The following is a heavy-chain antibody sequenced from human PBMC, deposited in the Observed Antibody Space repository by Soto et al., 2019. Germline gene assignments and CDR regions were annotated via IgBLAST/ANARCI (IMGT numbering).Heavy chain of an antibody. D-gene: IGHD3-10*01. CDR1: GFTFSSSR. Sequence: PGGSLRLSCVASGFTFSSSRMNWVRQAPGKGLEWVSFISSSSDYMYYADSVKGRLTVSRDNAKNSLYLQMDSLRAEDTAVYYCARDGITMIRGITVFDFWGQGTLVTVSS. CDR3: ARDGITMIRGITVFDF. V-gene: IGHV3-21*01. CDR2: ISSSSDYM. J-gene: IGHJ4*02.